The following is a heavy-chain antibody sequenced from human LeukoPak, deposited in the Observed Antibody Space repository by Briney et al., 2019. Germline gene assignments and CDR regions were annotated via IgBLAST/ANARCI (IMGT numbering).Heavy chain of an antibody. D-gene: IGHD3-22*01. CDR3: ARDSTYYYDSSGYHSLVY. V-gene: IGHV1-69*05. CDR2: IIPIFGTA. J-gene: IGHJ4*02. CDR1: GGTFSSYA. Sequence: ASVKVSCKASGGTFSSYAISWVRQAPGQGLEWMGGIIPIFGTANYAHTFQGRVTITTDKSTSTAYMDLRSLRSEDTAVYYCARDSTYYYDSSGYHSLVYWGQKPLVTVSS.